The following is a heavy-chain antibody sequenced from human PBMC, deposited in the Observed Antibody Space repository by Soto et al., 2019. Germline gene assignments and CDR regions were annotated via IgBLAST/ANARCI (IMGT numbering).Heavy chain of an antibody. CDR3: ARQTIAARPGPY. Sequence: PSETLSLTCTVSGASISSSDYYWVWIRQPPGKGLEWLGSLYHSGRTYYNLSLKSRVTISVDTSKNQFSLKLTSVTAADTAIYYCARQTIAARPGPYWGQGAQVTVSS. CDR1: GASISSSDYY. CDR2: LYHSGRT. J-gene: IGHJ4*02. D-gene: IGHD6-6*01. V-gene: IGHV4-39*01.